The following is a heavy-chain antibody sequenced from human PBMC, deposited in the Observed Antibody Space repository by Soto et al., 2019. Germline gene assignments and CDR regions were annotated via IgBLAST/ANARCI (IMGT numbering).Heavy chain of an antibody. Sequence: GQGLEWMGWISAYNGNTNYAQKLQGRVTMTTDTSTSTAYMELRSLRSDDTAVYYCERDGDGYTWYFDYWGQGTLVTVSS. D-gene: IGHD5-12*01. V-gene: IGHV1-18*01. CDR2: ISAYNGNT. CDR3: ERDGDGYTWYFDY. J-gene: IGHJ4*02.